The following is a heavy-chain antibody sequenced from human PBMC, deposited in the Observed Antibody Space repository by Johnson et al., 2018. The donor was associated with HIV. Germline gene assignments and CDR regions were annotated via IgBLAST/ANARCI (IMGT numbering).Heavy chain of an antibody. D-gene: IGHD1-1*01. Sequence: QVQLVESGGGVVQPGRSLRLSCAASGFSFSSYGMHWVRQAPGKGLEGVAIIAYDGTNKKYVDSVKGRFTISRYNSKNTLYLQMNSLRTEDTAVYYCAKEFVWTRRWAVGAFDIWGQGTMVTVSP. CDR3: AKEFVWTRRWAVGAFDI. CDR1: GFSFSSYG. J-gene: IGHJ3*02. V-gene: IGHV3-30*18. CDR2: IAYDGTNK.